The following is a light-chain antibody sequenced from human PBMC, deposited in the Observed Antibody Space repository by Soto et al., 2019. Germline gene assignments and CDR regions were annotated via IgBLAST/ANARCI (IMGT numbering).Light chain of an antibody. J-gene: IGKJ5*01. Sequence: DIQMTQAPSSLSASVGDRVTMTCQASQDISDNLNWYQHKEGEAPEILIYDASNLETGVPSRFSGRRSGTDFSLTINNLQPQDVATYYCQKFQNLPMTFGQGTRLEIK. CDR2: DAS. CDR3: QKFQNLPMT. V-gene: IGKV1-33*01. CDR1: QDISDN.